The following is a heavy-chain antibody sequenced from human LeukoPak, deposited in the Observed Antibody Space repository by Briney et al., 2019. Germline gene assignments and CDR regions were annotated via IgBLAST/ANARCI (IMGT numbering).Heavy chain of an antibody. CDR1: GFTFNNAW. J-gene: IGHJ4*02. V-gene: IGHV3-15*01. D-gene: IGHD4-17*01. CDR2: IKSKTDGGTT. Sequence: GGSLRLSCAASGFTFNNAWMSWVRQALGKGLEWVGLIKSKTDGGTTDYAAPVKGRFTIPRDDSKNTLYVQMNSLRTEDTAVYYCTTEYYGSLNYWGQGALVTVSS. CDR3: TTEYYGSLNY.